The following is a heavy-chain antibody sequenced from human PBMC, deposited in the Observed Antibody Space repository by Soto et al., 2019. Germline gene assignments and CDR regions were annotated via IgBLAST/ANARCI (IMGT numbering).Heavy chain of an antibody. CDR2: INHSGST. J-gene: IGHJ5*02. Sequence: LRLSCAASGFTFSSYAMSWIRQPPGKGLEWIGEINHSGSTNYNPSLKSRVTISVDTSKNQFSLKLSSVTAADTAVYYCARVPDRWGQGTLVTVSS. D-gene: IGHD2-2*01. CDR3: ARVPDR. CDR1: GFTFSSYA. V-gene: IGHV4-34*01.